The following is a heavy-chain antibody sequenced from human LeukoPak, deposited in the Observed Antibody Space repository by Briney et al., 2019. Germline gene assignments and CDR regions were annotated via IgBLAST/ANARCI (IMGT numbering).Heavy chain of an antibody. V-gene: IGHV4-31*03. CDR2: VYYSGST. J-gene: IGHJ3*02. CDR3: ARGLNDAFGI. CDR1: GDSSSSGGYY. Sequence: SETLSLTCTVSGDSSSSGGYYWSWIRQYPGKGLEWIGYVYYSGSTYCNPSLKSRVTISVDTSKNQFSLKLSSVTAADTAVYYCARGLNDAFGIWGQGTMVTVSS.